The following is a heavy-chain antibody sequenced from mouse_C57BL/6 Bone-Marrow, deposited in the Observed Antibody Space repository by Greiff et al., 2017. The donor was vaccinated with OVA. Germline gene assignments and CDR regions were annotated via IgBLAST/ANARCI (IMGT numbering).Heavy chain of an antibody. CDR3: AREKTAQVYYAMDY. D-gene: IGHD3-2*02. CDR1: GYAFTNYL. J-gene: IGHJ4*01. Sequence: VQLQQSGAELVRPGTSVKVSCKASGYAFTNYLIEWVKQRPGQGLEWIGVINPGSGGTNYNEKFKGKATLTADKSSSTAYMQLSSLTSEDSAVYFCAREKTAQVYYAMDYWGQGTSVTVSS. V-gene: IGHV1-54*01. CDR2: INPGSGGT.